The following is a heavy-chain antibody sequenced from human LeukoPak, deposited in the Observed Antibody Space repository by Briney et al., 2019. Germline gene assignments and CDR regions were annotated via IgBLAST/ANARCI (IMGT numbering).Heavy chain of an antibody. CDR2: IYPGDSDA. CDR3: ARAPCTSSSCRGAFDF. J-gene: IGHJ4*02. Sequence: GESLKISCKGSRYSFTNYWIGWVRQMPGKGLEWMGIIYPGDSDARYSPAFLGQVTISADKSISTAYLEWSSLKASDTAMYYCARAPCTSSSCRGAFDFWGQGTLVTVSS. CDR1: RYSFTNYW. D-gene: IGHD2-2*01. V-gene: IGHV5-51*01.